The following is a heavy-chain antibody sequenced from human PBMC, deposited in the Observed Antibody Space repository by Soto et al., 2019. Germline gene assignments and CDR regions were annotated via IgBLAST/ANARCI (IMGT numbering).Heavy chain of an antibody. Sequence: EVQLDESGGGLVQPGGSLRLSCATSGFVFSSYDMHWVRQVTGKGLEWVAGVGVDGDTHYAGSVKGRFSIARDSANDSMSLQMNSLRAGDTALYYCARGGIAAPPGSTYFVGMDVWGQGTTVIVSS. V-gene: IGHV3-13*01. CDR2: VGVDGDT. D-gene: IGHD6-6*01. J-gene: IGHJ6*02. CDR1: GFVFSSYD. CDR3: ARGGIAAPPGSTYFVGMDV.